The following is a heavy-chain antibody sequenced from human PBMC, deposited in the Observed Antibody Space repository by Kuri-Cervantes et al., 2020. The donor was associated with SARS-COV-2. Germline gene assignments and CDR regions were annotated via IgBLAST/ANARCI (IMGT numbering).Heavy chain of an antibody. J-gene: IGHJ4*02. CDR1: GFTFSSYA. V-gene: IGHV3-23*01. D-gene: IGHD6-19*01. CDR2: ISGSGGST. Sequence: GESLKISCAASGFTFSSYAMSWVRQAPGKGLEWVSAISGSGGSTYYADSVKGRFTISRDNSKNTLYLQMNSLRAEDTAVYYCAKDKPRIAVAGTVFDYWGQGPLVTVSS. CDR3: AKDKPRIAVAGTVFDY.